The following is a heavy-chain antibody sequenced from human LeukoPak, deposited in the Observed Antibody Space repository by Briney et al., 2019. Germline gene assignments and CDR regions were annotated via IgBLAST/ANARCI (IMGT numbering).Heavy chain of an antibody. V-gene: IGHV3-53*01. CDR2: IYSGGST. J-gene: IGHJ4*02. Sequence: GGSLRLSCAASGFTVGTNYMSWVRQAPGKGLEWVSIIYSGGSTYYADSVKGRFTISRDDSKNTLYLQMNSLRAEDTAIYYCARDTKNWGQGTLVTVSS. CDR3: ARDTKN. D-gene: IGHD1-1*01. CDR1: GFTVGTNY.